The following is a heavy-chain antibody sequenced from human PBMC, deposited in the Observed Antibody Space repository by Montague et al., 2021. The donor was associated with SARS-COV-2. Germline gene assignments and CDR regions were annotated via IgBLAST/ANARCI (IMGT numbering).Heavy chain of an antibody. CDR3: AGYRVGTMLDS. Sequence: SETLSLTCTVPGAYIGSSFSYWGWIRQPPGKGLEWIGSIGYSASSFYNPSLRSRVTISEDTSRNQFSLKVTSVTAADTAVYYCAGYRVGTMLDSRGPGTLVTVPS. CDR2: IGYSASS. V-gene: IGHV4-39*01. CDR1: GAYIGSSFSY. J-gene: IGHJ5*01. D-gene: IGHD1-1*01.